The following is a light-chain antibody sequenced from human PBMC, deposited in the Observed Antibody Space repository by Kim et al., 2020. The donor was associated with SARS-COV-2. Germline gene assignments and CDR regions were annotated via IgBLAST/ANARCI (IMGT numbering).Light chain of an antibody. J-gene: IGLJ2*01. V-gene: IGLV4-69*01. CDR1: SGHSTYD. CDR3: HTWSTAIV. Sequence: GASVNLTCTLSSGHSTYDITWHQQQPGKGPRYLMKLNSDGRHIKGDGIPDRFSGSSSGAERYLTISSLQSEDEADYYCHTWSTAIVFGGGTKLTVL. CDR2: LNSDGRH.